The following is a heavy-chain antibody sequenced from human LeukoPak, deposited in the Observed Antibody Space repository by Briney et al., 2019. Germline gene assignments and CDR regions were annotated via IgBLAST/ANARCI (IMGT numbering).Heavy chain of an antibody. Sequence: PSETLSLTCTVSGGSISSSSYYWGWIRQPPGKGLEWIGSIYYSGSTYYNPSLKSRVTISVDTSKNQFSLKLSSVTAADTAVYYCATTGTVAAAGLLDAFDIWGQGTMVTVSS. CDR3: ATTGTVAAAGLLDAFDI. CDR1: GGSISSSSYY. J-gene: IGHJ3*02. V-gene: IGHV4-39*01. CDR2: IYYSGST. D-gene: IGHD6-13*01.